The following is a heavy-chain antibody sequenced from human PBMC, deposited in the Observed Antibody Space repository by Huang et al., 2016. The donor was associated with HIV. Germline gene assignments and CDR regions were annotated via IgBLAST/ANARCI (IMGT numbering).Heavy chain of an antibody. J-gene: IGHJ4*02. V-gene: IGHV3-74*01. D-gene: IGHD3-22*01. Sequence: EVQLVESGGGLVQPGGSLRLSCAASGFTFSSYCLHWVRQAPGKGRGWVSLINSDGSSSGYADSGKGRFTISRDNAKNTLYLQMNSLRAEDTAVYYCVRDPRIQSWLNYFDYWGQGTLVSVSS. CDR1: GFTFSSYC. CDR3: VRDPRIQSWLNYFDY. CDR2: INSDGSSS.